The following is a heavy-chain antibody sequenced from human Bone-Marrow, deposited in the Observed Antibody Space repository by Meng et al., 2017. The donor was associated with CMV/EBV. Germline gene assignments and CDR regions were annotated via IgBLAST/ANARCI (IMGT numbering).Heavy chain of an antibody. D-gene: IGHD1-14*01. CDR2: INTEGTVT. Sequence: EVQLEEAGEGLVRPGGSLRRSCADSGFTFSDYWMHWVRQAPGEGPVWVSRINTEGTVTSYAESVRGRFTISRDNSKNRLYLQMYDLRAGDSGVYYCVRDLVGNRDSWGHGTLVTVSS. CDR1: GFTFSDYW. V-gene: IGHV3-74*03. J-gene: IGHJ5*01. CDR3: VRDLVGNRDS.